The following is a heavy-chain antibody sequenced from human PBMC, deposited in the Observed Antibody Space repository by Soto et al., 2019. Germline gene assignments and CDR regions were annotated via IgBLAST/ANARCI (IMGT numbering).Heavy chain of an antibody. CDR3: ARAYCGGDCYPEYYYYGMDV. J-gene: IGHJ6*02. CDR1: GGSISSSSYY. Sequence: PSETLSLTCTVSGGSISSSSYYWGWIRQPPGKGLEWIGSIYYSGSTYYNPSLKSRVTISVDTSKNQFSLKLSSVTAADTAVYYCARAYCGGDCYPEYYYYGMDVWGQGTTVT. D-gene: IGHD2-21*02. CDR2: IYYSGST. V-gene: IGHV4-39*01.